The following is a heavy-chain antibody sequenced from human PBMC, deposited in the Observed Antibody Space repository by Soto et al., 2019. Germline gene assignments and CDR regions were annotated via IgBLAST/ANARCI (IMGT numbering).Heavy chain of an antibody. D-gene: IGHD2-2*01. J-gene: IGHJ6*03. Sequence: PSETLSLPCTVPGLPISRYYWSWIRQPPRKGLEWIGYIYYSGSTNYNPSLKSRVTISVDTSKNQFSLKLSSVTAADTAVYYCARVRMGDARYCSSTSCLPFYYYMDVWGKGTTVTVSS. V-gene: IGHV4-59*01. CDR3: ARVRMGDARYCSSTSCLPFYYYMDV. CDR1: GLPISRYY. CDR2: IYYSGST.